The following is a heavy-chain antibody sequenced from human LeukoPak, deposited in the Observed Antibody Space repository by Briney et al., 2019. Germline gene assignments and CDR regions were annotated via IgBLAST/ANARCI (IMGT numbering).Heavy chain of an antibody. D-gene: IGHD3-10*01. V-gene: IGHV4-34*01. Sequence: SETLSLTCAVYGGSFSGYYWSWIRQPPGKGLEWIGEINHSGSTNYNPSLKSRVTISVDTSKNQFSLKLSSVTAADTAVYYCARGPLSGRPPTDDYWGQGTLVTVSS. CDR1: GGSFSGYY. CDR2: INHSGST. J-gene: IGHJ4*02. CDR3: ARGPLSGRPPTDDY.